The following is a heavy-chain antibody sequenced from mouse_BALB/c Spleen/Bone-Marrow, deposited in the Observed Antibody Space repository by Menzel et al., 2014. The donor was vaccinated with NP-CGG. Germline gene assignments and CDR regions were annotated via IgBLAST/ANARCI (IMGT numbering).Heavy chain of an antibody. CDR2: INPYNDGT. V-gene: IGHV1-14*01. CDR3: ARSYGGGDY. D-gene: IGHD1-1*01. J-gene: IGHJ2*01. CDR1: GYTFTSYV. Sequence: EVKLMESGPELVKPGASVKMSCKASGYTFTSYVMHWVKQKPGQGLEWIGYINPYNDGTKYNEKFKDRATLTSDKSSSTAYMELSSLTSEDSAVYYYARSYGGGDYWGQGTTLTVSS.